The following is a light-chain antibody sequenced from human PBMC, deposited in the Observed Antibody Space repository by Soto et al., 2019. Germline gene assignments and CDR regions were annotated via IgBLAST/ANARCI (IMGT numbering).Light chain of an antibody. CDR1: QSVSSSY. CDR3: QQYGSSSPLI. J-gene: IGKJ4*01. CDR2: GAS. Sequence: EIVLTQSPGTLSLSPGERATLSCRASQSVSSSYLAWYQQKPGQAPRLLIYGASSRATGIPDRFSGSGSGTDFTLTFSRLEPEDFAVYYCQQYGSSSPLIFGGGTKVEIK. V-gene: IGKV3-20*01.